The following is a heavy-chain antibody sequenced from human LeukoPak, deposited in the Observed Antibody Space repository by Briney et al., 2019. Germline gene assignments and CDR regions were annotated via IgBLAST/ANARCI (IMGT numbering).Heavy chain of an antibody. Sequence: SQTLSLTCAISGDSVSSNSAAWNWIRQSPSRGLEWLRRTYYRSKLYNDYAVSVKSLITINPDTSKNQFSLQLNSVTPEDTAVYYCARETYSSGWGLDYWGQGTLVTVSS. J-gene: IGHJ4*02. CDR3: ARETYSSGWGLDY. CDR1: GDSVSSNSAA. CDR2: TYYRSKLYN. V-gene: IGHV6-1*01. D-gene: IGHD6-19*01.